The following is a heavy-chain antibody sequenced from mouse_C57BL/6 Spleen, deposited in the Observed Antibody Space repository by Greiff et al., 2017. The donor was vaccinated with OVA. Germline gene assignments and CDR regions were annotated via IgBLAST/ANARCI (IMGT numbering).Heavy chain of an antibody. CDR1: GFSLTSYG. J-gene: IGHJ3*01. CDR2: IWSDGST. CDR3: ARVSGGAGTGIDY. D-gene: IGHD4-1*01. Sequence: QVQLQQSGPGLVAPSQSLSITCTVSGFSLTSYGVHWVRQPPGKGLEWLVVIWSDGSTTSNSALKSSPSISTDNSKSQDFFIMISLHTDDTGMYYGARVSGGAGTGIDYWGQGTLVTVSA. V-gene: IGHV2-6*03.